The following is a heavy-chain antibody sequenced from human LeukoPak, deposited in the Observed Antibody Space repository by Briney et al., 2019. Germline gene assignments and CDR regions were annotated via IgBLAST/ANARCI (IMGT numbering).Heavy chain of an antibody. V-gene: IGHV3-23*01. D-gene: IGHD6-19*01. CDR1: GFTFSSYG. J-gene: IGHJ3*02. CDR2: ISGSGGST. CDR3: AKGQWLVSNAFDI. Sequence: GGSLRLSCAASGFTFSSYGMSWVRQAPGKGLEWVSAISGSGGSTYYADSVKGRFTISRDNSKNTLYLQMNSLRAEDTAVYYCAKGQWLVSNAFDIWGQGTMVTVSS.